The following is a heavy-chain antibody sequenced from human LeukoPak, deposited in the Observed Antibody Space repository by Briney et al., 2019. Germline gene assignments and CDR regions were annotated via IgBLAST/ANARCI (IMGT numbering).Heavy chain of an antibody. Sequence: GGSLRLSCAASGFPFSSYAMNWVRQAPGKGLEWVSAISGSGASTYYADSVKDRFTLSRDNAKNSLYLQMNSLRAEDTAVYYCARGGFDYWGQGTLVTVSS. J-gene: IGHJ4*02. CDR3: ARGGFDY. V-gene: IGHV3-23*01. CDR2: ISGSGAST. D-gene: IGHD3-10*01. CDR1: GFPFSSYA.